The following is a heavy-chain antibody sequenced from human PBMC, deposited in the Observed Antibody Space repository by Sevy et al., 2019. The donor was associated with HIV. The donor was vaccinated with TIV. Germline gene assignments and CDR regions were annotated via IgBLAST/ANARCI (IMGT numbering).Heavy chain of an antibody. CDR2: IYPDDSDT. CDR3: ASSVSPILGGINY. D-gene: IGHD3-22*01. J-gene: IGHJ4*02. Sequence: GESLKISCKGSGYSFTNYWIGWVRQMPGKGLEWMGIIYPDDSDTRYSPSFQGQVTISADKSISTAYLQWSSLKASDTAMYYCASSVSPILGGINYWGQGTLVTVSS. CDR1: GYSFTNYW. V-gene: IGHV5-51*01.